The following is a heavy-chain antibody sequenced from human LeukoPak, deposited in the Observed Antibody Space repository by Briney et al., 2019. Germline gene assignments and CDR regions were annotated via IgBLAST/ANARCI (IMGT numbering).Heavy chain of an antibody. Sequence: PGGSLRLSCAASGFTFSSYGMSWVRQAPGKGLEWVSAISGSGGSTYYADSVKGRFTISRDNSKNTLYLQMNSLRAEDTAVYYCAKDRSFKQGYDILTGYSDYWGQGTLVTVSS. CDR3: AKDRSFKQGYDILTGYSDY. V-gene: IGHV3-23*01. CDR1: GFTFSSYG. D-gene: IGHD3-9*01. J-gene: IGHJ4*02. CDR2: ISGSGGST.